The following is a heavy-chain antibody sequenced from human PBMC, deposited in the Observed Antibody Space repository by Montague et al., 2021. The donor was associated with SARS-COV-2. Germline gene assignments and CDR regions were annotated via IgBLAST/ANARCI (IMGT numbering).Heavy chain of an antibody. V-gene: IGHV6-1*01. J-gene: IGHJ4*02. D-gene: IGHD3-22*01. CDR3: AGDLRRIIMIVDIRGFDY. CDR1: GDSVSSNSAA. Sequence: CAISGDSVSSNSAAWNWIRQSPSRGLEWLGRTYYRSKWYNDYAVSVKSRITINPDTSKNQFSLQLNSVTAEDTAVYYCAGDLRRIIMIVDIRGFDYWGQGTLVTVSS. CDR2: TYYRSKWYN.